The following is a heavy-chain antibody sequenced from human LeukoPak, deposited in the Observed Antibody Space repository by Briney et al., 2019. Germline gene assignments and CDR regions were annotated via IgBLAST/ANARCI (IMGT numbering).Heavy chain of an antibody. Sequence: ASETLSLTCTVSGGSISSGSYYWSWIRQPAGKGLEWIGRIYTSGSTNYNPSLKGRVTISVDTSKNQFSLKLSSVTAADTAVYYCARDDYSNNNWFDPWGQGTLVTVSS. CDR3: ARDDYSNNNWFDP. CDR1: GGSISSGSYY. V-gene: IGHV4-61*02. D-gene: IGHD4-11*01. CDR2: IYTSGST. J-gene: IGHJ5*02.